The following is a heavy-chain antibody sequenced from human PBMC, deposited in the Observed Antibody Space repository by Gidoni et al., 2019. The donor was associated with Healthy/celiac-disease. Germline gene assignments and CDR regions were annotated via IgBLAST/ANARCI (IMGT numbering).Heavy chain of an antibody. CDR1: GGSFSGSY. V-gene: IGHV4-34*01. CDR3: ARATYYYDSSGYYYVRYFDL. CDR2: INHSGST. D-gene: IGHD3-22*01. J-gene: IGHJ2*01. Sequence: QVQLQQWGAGLLKPSETLSLTCAVSGGSFSGSYWSWIRQPPGKGLEWIGEINHSGSTNYNPSLKSRVTISVDTSKNQFSLKLSSVTAADTAVYYCARATYYYDSSGYYYVRYFDLWGRGTLVTVSS.